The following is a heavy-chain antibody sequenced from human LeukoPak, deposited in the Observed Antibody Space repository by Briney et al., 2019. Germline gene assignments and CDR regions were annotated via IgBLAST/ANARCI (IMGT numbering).Heavy chain of an antibody. J-gene: IGHJ4*02. Sequence: SETLSLTCAVYGDSFSGYYWSWIRQPPGKGLEWIAEINHRGTTHYNPSLKSRVNISADTSKNQFSLHLDPVTAADTAVYYCARSWAGMYYPFYYFDYWGQGTLVSVSS. V-gene: IGHV4-34*01. CDR1: GDSFSGYY. CDR3: ARSWAGMYYPFYYFDY. CDR2: INHRGTT. D-gene: IGHD1-26*01.